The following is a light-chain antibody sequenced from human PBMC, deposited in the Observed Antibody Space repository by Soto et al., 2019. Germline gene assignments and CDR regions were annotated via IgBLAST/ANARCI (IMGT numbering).Light chain of an antibody. V-gene: IGKV1-5*03. Sequence: DIKMTQSPSTLSGSVGDRVTITCRASQTISSWLAWYQQKPGKAPKLLIYKASTLKSGVPSRFSGSGSGTDFTLTITCLQSEDFATYYCQQYYSYPRTFGQGTKVDIK. CDR2: KAS. CDR3: QQYYSYPRT. J-gene: IGKJ1*01. CDR1: QTISSW.